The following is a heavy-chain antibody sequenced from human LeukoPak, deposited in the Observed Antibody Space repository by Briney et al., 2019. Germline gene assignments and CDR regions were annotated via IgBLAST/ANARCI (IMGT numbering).Heavy chain of an antibody. Sequence: GRSLRLSCAASRFTFSSYAMHWVRQAPGKGLEWVAVISYDGSNKYYADSVKGRFTISRDNAKNSLFLQMNTLRAEDTAMYYCARGEGVYSVKWGQGTLVTVSS. CDR3: ARGEGVYSVK. D-gene: IGHD6-13*01. J-gene: IGHJ4*02. CDR1: RFTFSSYA. CDR2: ISYDGSNK. V-gene: IGHV3-30*04.